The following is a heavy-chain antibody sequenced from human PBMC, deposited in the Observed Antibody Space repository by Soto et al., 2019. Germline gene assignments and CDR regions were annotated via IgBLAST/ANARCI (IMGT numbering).Heavy chain of an antibody. D-gene: IGHD2-15*01. CDR1: GFTFSSYA. Sequence: PGGSLSLSCAASGFTFSSYAMSWVRQAPGKGLEWVSAITGSTGNTYYADSVKGRFTIYRDNFKNTLYLQMNSLRAEDTAVFYCAKGTRASCSGASCYPFDYWGQGTQVTVSS. V-gene: IGHV3-23*01. CDR2: ITGSTGNT. CDR3: AKGTRASCSGASCYPFDY. J-gene: IGHJ4*02.